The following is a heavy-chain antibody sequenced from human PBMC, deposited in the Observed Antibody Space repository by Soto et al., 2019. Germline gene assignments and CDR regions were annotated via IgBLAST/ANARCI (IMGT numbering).Heavy chain of an antibody. CDR2: IYYSGST. D-gene: IGHD6-6*01. Sequence: SETLSLTCTVSGGSISSYYWSWIRQPPGKGLEWIGYIYYSGSTNYNPSLKSRVTISVDTSKNQFSLKLSSVTAADTAVYYCARDRAARYWFDPWGQGTLVTVSS. CDR1: GGSISSYY. J-gene: IGHJ5*02. CDR3: ARDRAARYWFDP. V-gene: IGHV4-59*01.